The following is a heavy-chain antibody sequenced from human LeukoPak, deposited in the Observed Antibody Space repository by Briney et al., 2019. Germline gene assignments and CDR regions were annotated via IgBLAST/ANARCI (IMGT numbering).Heavy chain of an antibody. CDR2: IWYDGSNK. CDR3: ARDGVRYFDWFNWFDP. CDR1: GFTFSSYG. V-gene: IGHV3-33*01. D-gene: IGHD3-9*01. Sequence: GGSLRLSCAASGFTFSSYGMHWVRQAPGKGLEWVAVIWYDGSNKYYADSVKGRFTTSRDNSKNTLYLQMNSLRAEDTAVYYCARDGVRYFDWFNWFDPWGQGTLVTVSS. J-gene: IGHJ5*02.